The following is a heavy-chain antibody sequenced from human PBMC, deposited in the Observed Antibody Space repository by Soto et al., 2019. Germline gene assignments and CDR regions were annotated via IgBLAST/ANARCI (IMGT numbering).Heavy chain of an antibody. D-gene: IGHD2-21*02. V-gene: IGHV3-23*01. Sequence: EVQLLESGGGLVQPGGSLRLSCAASGFTFSSYAISWVRQAPGKGLEWVSAISGSGGSTYYPDSVKDRFTISRDNSKNTLYLQMNSLRAEDTAVYYCAKDPVVTPGDYWGQGTLVTVSS. CDR3: AKDPVVTPGDY. CDR1: GFTFSSYA. CDR2: ISGSGGST. J-gene: IGHJ4*02.